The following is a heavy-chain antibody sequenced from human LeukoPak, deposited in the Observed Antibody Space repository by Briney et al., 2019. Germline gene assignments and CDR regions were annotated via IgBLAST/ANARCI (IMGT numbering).Heavy chain of an antibody. V-gene: IGHV1-46*01. CDR2: INPSGGST. Sequence: AASVKVSCKASGYTFTSYYMHWVRQAPGQGLEWMGIINPSGGSTSYAQKFQGRVTMTRDMSTSTVYMELSSLRSGDTAVYYCARGLDYYGSGSYSKDYYYYYMDVWGKGTTVTVSS. D-gene: IGHD3-10*01. CDR1: GYTFTSYY. J-gene: IGHJ6*03. CDR3: ARGLDYYGSGSYSKDYYYYYMDV.